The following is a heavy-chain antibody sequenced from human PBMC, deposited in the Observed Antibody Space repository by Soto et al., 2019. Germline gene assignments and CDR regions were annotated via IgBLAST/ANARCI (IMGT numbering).Heavy chain of an antibody. V-gene: IGHV1-69*12. J-gene: IGHJ5*02. CDR3: ARVRMRYSGSSLGWFDP. D-gene: IGHD6-6*01. Sequence: QVQLVQSGAEVKKPGSSVKVSCKASGGTFSSYAISWVRQAPGQGLEWMGGIIPIFGTANYAQKFQGRVTITADESTSTAYMELSSLRSEDTAVYYCARVRMRYSGSSLGWFDPWGQGTLVTVSS. CDR1: GGTFSSYA. CDR2: IIPIFGTA.